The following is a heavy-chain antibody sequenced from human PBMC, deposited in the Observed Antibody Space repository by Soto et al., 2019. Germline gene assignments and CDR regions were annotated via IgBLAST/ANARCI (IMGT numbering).Heavy chain of an antibody. V-gene: IGHV4-39*01. CDR3: ARHEAPSGWYFDY. D-gene: IGHD6-19*01. CDR1: GGSISSSSYY. J-gene: IGHJ4*02. CDR2: IHYSGST. Sequence: QLQLQESGPGLVKPSETLSLTCTVSGGSISSSSYYWGWISQPPGKGLEWIGSIHYSGSTYYNPSLTRRVTISVDTSKNQFSLKLSSVTAADTAVYYCARHEAPSGWYFDYWGQGTLVTVSS.